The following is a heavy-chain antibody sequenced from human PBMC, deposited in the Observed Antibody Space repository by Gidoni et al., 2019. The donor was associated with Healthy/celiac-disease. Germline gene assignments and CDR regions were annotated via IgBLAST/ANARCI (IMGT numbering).Heavy chain of an antibody. CDR2: IKSKTDGGTT. CDR1: GFTFSNAW. D-gene: IGHD3-3*01. V-gene: IGHV3-15*01. J-gene: IGHJ4*02. CDR3: TTDRGGATIFN. Sequence: EVQLVESGGGLVKPGGSLSLSCAASGFTFSNAWMSWVRQAPGKGLEWVGRIKSKTDGGTTDYAAPVKGRFTISRDDSKNTLYLQMNSLKTEDTAVYYCTTDRGGATIFNWGQGTLVTVSS.